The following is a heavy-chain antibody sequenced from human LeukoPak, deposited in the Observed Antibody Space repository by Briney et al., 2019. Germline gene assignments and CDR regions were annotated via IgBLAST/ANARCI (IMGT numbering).Heavy chain of an antibody. J-gene: IGHJ4*02. Sequence: PGGSLRLSCAASGFIFSSYSMNWVRQAPGKGLEWVSSISSSSSYIYYADSVKGRFTISRDNAKNSLYLQMNSLRAEDTAVYYCARVDIVVVPAAIRGGSDYWGQGTLVTVSS. CDR3: ARVDIVVVPAAIRGGSDY. CDR1: GFIFSSYS. D-gene: IGHD2-2*01. CDR2: ISSSSSYI. V-gene: IGHV3-21*01.